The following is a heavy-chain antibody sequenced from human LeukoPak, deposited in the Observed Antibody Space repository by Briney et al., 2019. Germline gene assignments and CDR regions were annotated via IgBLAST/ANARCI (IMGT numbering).Heavy chain of an antibody. CDR1: GFTFSSYA. J-gene: IGHJ4*02. V-gene: IGHV3-33*08. Sequence: GRSLRLSCAASGFTFSSYAMHWVRQAPGKGLEWVAVIWYDGSNKYYADSVRGRFTISRDSSKNTLYLQMNSLRAEDTAVYYCARGATDGGSAWDLSDYWGQGTLVTVSS. CDR2: IWYDGSNK. D-gene: IGHD6-19*01. CDR3: ARGATDGGSAWDLSDY.